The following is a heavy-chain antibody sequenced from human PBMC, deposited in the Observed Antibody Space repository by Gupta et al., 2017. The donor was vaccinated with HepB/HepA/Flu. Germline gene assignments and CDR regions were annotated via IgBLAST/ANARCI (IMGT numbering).Heavy chain of an antibody. V-gene: IGHV3-23*01. CDR2: TGRDMRQ. Sequence: EVELLESGGDLVQAGGSLRLSCVVSGFTIGGNAMSWVRQAPGKGLEWVSGTGRDMRQHYADSVRGRFTISRDNSENRVFLQMNNLRVDDTAVYYCAKDLYFWSGMDVWGRGTTVTVSS. J-gene: IGHJ6*04. D-gene: IGHD3-3*01. CDR3: AKDLYFWSGMDV. CDR1: GFTIGGNA.